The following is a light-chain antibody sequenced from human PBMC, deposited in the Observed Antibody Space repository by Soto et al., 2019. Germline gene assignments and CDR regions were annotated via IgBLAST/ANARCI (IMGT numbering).Light chain of an antibody. CDR3: LQDINYPWT. V-gene: IGKV3-11*01. CDR2: DAS. J-gene: IGKJ1*01. Sequence: EIVLTQSPATLSLSPGERATLSCRASQSVSSYLAWYQQKPGQAPRLLIHDASNRATDIPARFSGSGSGTDFTLTISSLEPEDFALYYCLQDINYPWTFDQGTKVEIK. CDR1: QSVSSY.